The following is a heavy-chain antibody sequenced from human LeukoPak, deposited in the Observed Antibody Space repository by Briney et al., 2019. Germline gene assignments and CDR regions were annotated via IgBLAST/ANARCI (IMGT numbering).Heavy chain of an antibody. CDR3: ATVVLVPASYYYYMDV. CDR2: ISAYNGNT. Sequence: ASVKVSCKASGYTFTYYGISWVRQAPGQGLEWMGWISAYNGNTNYPQKLQGRVTLTTDTSTSTASMELRSLRSDDTAVYYCATVVLVPASYYYYMDVWGKGTTVTVSS. D-gene: IGHD2-2*01. V-gene: IGHV1-18*01. J-gene: IGHJ6*03. CDR1: GYTFTYYG.